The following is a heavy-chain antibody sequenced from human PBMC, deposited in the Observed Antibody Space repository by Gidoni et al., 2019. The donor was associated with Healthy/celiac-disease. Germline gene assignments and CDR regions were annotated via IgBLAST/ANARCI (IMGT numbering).Heavy chain of an antibody. CDR1: GYTFTSYA. D-gene: IGHD3-16*01. J-gene: IGHJ3*02. V-gene: IGHV1-3*01. Sequence: QVQLVQSGAEVKKPGASVKVSCKASGYTFTSYAMHWLRQAPGQRLEWMGWINGGNVNTKYPKKFQGRDTIPRDTSASTANMEQSSLRCESAAVYSWENNLRLGELYAFDIGGKGTMVTVSS. CDR2: INGGNVNT. CDR3: ENNLRLGELYAFDI.